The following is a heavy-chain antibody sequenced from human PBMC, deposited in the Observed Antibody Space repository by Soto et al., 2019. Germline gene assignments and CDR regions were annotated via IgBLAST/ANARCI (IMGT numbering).Heavy chain of an antibody. CDR3: ARAPINPKWGVTMFDY. J-gene: IGHJ4*02. CDR1: GYSFMKYG. D-gene: IGHD7-27*01. CDR2: IRPYSGYT. Sequence: QVQLVQSGPEMKKPGASVKVSCKGFGYSFMKYGINWVRQAPGQGLEWVGWIRPYSGYTHSAQKFNGRLTLTTDTAASTAYMELRILRSADTALYYCARAPINPKWGVTMFDYWGQGTLVTVSS. V-gene: IGHV1-18*01.